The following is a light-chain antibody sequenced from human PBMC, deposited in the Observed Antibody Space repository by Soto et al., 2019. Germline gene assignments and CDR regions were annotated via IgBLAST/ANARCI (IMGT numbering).Light chain of an antibody. CDR2: TAS. CDR1: QSVSNY. CDR3: QQSYTTPFT. V-gene: IGKV1-39*01. Sequence: DIQMTQSPSSLSASVGDSVTITCRASQSVSNYLNWFQHKPGRAPKLLIHTASTLRSGVPSRFSGSGSGTDFTLTISSLQREDFATYYCQQSYTTPFTFGQGTELESK. J-gene: IGKJ2*01.